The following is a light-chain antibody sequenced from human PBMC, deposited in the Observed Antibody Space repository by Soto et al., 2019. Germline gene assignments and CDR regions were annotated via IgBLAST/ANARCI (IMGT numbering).Light chain of an antibody. CDR3: QVWDRSSDHYV. CDR2: DDR. J-gene: IGLJ1*01. CDR1: NIGSKS. V-gene: IGLV3-21*02. Sequence: SYELTQPPSVSVAPGQTVRVTCGAKNIGSKSVHWYQQRSGQAPVLVVHDDRDRPSGVPERFSGSNSGNTATLTISRVEDGDEADYHCQVWDRSSDHYVFGTGTKVTVL.